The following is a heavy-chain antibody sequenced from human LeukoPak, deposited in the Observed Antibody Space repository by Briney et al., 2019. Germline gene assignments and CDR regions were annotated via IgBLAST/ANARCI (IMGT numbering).Heavy chain of an antibody. CDR2: IDPKNGDT. J-gene: IGHJ4*02. V-gene: IGHV1-2*04. CDR3: ARLSAL. Sequence: ASVKVSCKTSGYPFSDYYIHWIRQASGQGLESMGWIDPKNGDTKYAQRSQGWLTISMDTSIDTVYMELSSLRYDDTAVYYCARLSALWGQGTLVTVSS. CDR1: GYPFSDYY.